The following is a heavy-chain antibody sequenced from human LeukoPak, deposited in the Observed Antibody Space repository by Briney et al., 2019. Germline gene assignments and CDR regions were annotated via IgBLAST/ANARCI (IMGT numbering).Heavy chain of an antibody. CDR1: GFTFSYSA. D-gene: IGHD3-16*01. V-gene: IGHV3-23*01. CDR2: INGNGVIT. CDR3: AKDSRQGGDYFDY. Sequence: SGGSLRLSCDASGFTFSYSAMSWVRKAPGKGLEWVSAINGNGVITYYAGSVKGRFTISRDNSKNTLYLQMNSLRAEDTAIYYGAKDSRQGGDYFDYWGQGTLVTVSS. J-gene: IGHJ4*02.